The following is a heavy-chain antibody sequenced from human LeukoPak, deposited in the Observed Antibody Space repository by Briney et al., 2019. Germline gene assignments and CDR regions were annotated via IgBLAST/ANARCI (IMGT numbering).Heavy chain of an antibody. Sequence: SETLSLTSGVYGGSFSGYCWSWLRQPPGKGLEWLGEITHSGSTNYNPSLKSRLTMSVDMSKNQFSLKLSSVTAADTAVYYCARQNGYSYGYANYYYYYGMDVWGQGTTVTVSS. CDR3: ARQNGYSYGYANYYYYYGMDV. CDR1: GGSFSGYC. V-gene: IGHV4-34*01. D-gene: IGHD5-18*01. CDR2: ITHSGST. J-gene: IGHJ6*02.